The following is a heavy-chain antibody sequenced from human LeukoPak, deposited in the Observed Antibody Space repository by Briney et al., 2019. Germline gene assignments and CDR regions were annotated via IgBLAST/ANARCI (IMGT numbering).Heavy chain of an antibody. CDR3: ARSGQLGPKQYFDY. Sequence: ASVRVSCKVSGYTLTELSMHWVRQAPGKGLEWMGGFDPEDGETIYAQKFQGRVTITADKSTSTAYMELSSLRSEDTAVYYCARSGQLGPKQYFDYWGQGTLVTVSS. CDR2: FDPEDGET. D-gene: IGHD6-6*01. CDR1: GYTLTELS. J-gene: IGHJ4*02. V-gene: IGHV1-24*01.